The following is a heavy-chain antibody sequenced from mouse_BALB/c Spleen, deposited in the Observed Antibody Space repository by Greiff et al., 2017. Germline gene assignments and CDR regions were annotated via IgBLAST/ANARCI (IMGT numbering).Heavy chain of an antibody. CDR3: TREITTVVATKYAMDY. Sequence: QVQLQQSGAELVRPGASVTLSCKASGYTFTDYEMHWVKQTPVHGLEWIGAIDPETGGTAYNQKFKGKATLTADKSSSTAYMELRSLTSEDSAVYYCTREITTVVATKYAMDYWGQGTSVTVSS. CDR2: IDPETGGT. V-gene: IGHV1-15*01. D-gene: IGHD1-1*01. J-gene: IGHJ4*01. CDR1: GYTFTDYE.